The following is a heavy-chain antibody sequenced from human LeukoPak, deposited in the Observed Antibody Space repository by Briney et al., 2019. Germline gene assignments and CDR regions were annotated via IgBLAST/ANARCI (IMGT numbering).Heavy chain of an antibody. D-gene: IGHD1-7*01. Sequence: ASVKVSCKTSGYTFTSYGFSWVRQAPGQGLEWMVWISASNINTHYAQRLQGRVTMTTDTSTSTAYMELRSLRSDDTAVYYCARGELSFDYWGQGTLVTVSS. CDR2: ISASNINT. V-gene: IGHV1-18*01. CDR3: ARGELSFDY. CDR1: GYTFTSYG. J-gene: IGHJ4*02.